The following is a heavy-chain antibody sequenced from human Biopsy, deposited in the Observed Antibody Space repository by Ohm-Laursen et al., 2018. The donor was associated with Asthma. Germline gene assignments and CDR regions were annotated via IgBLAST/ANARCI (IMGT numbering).Heavy chain of an antibody. J-gene: IGHJ3*02. Sequence: SLRLSCTASGFVFSQCGMHWVRQGPGKGLEWVALVSSDGHNKYYEDSVKGRFTISRDNSRNRLYLQINRLTVEDSAVYFCARQSGQDYGDSSGFGTWGQGIKVAVSS. CDR3: ARQSGQDYGDSSGFGT. V-gene: IGHV3-30*03. D-gene: IGHD3-22*01. CDR1: GFVFSQCG. CDR2: VSSDGHNK.